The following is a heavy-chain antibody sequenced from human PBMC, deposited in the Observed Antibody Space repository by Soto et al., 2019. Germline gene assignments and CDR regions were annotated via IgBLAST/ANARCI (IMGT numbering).Heavy chain of an antibody. Sequence: AETLSLYCTVSVGSISFYYWSWIRQPPGKGLEWIGNIYYSGSTNYNPSLKSRVTISVDTSKKQFSLKLSSVTAADTAVYYCARERYYGMDVWGQGTTVTVSS. CDR1: VGSISFYY. J-gene: IGHJ6*01. CDR3: ARERYYGMDV. CDR2: IYYSGST. V-gene: IGHV4-59*01.